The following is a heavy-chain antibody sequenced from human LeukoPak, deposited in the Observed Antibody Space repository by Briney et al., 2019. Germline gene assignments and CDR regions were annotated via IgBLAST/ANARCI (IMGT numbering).Heavy chain of an antibody. CDR3: ARDIGFVDTAMVTFYYYYMDV. J-gene: IGHJ6*03. D-gene: IGHD5-18*01. CDR2: IIPILGIA. V-gene: IGHV1-69*04. CDR1: GGTFSSYA. Sequence: SVKVSCKASGGTFSSYAISWVRQAPGQGLEWMGRIIPILGIANYAQKFQGRVTITADKSTSTAYMELSSLRSEDTAVYYCARDIGFVDTAMVTFYYYYMDVWGKGTTVTVSS.